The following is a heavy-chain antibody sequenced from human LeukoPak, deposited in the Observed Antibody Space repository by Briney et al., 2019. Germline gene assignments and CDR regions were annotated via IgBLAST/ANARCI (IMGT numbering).Heavy chain of an antibody. CDR3: ARGPFYGRYYQH. D-gene: IGHD2/OR15-2a*01. V-gene: IGHV4-34*01. Sequence: SETLSLTFGVYGGSFSGYYWSWIRQPPGKGLEVIGEINHRRSTNYNPPLKSRVTISADTSKNQFFLKLRSVTAADTAVYYCARGPFYGRYYQHWGQGTLVTVSS. J-gene: IGHJ1*01. CDR2: INHRRST. CDR1: GGSFSGYY.